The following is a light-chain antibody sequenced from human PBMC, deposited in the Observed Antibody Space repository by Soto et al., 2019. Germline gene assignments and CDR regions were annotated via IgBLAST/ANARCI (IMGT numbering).Light chain of an antibody. CDR1: QDISNY. V-gene: IGKV1-33*01. Sequence: DIQMTQSPSSLCASVGDRVTITCQASQDISNYLNWYQQKPGKAPKLLIYDASNLETGVPSRFSGSGSGTDFTFTISSLQPEDIATYYCQQYDNLPFTFGHGTNVDTK. CDR3: QQYDNLPFT. J-gene: IGKJ3*01. CDR2: DAS.